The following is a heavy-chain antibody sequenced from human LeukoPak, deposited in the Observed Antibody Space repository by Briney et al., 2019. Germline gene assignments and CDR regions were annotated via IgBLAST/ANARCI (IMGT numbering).Heavy chain of an antibody. Sequence: ASVKVSCKASGYTFTGYYMHWVRQAPGQGLEWMGWINPNSGGTNYAQKFQGRVTMNRDTSISTAYMELSRLRSDDTAVYYCARGPIVVVPAAQNNWFDPWGQGTLVTVSS. CDR3: ARGPIVVVPAAQNNWFDP. CDR1: GYTFTGYY. J-gene: IGHJ5*02. D-gene: IGHD2-2*01. V-gene: IGHV1-2*02. CDR2: INPNSGGT.